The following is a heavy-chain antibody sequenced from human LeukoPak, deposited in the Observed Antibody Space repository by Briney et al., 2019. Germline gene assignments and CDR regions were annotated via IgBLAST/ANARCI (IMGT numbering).Heavy chain of an antibody. J-gene: IGHJ6*03. CDR2: IYYSGSA. Sequence: SETLSLTCIVSGGSISSSSYYWGWIRQPPGKGLEWIGSIYYSGSAYYNPSLKSRVTISVDTSKNQFFLKLSSVTAADTAVYYCAITGSYYYYMDVWGKGTTVTVSS. CDR3: AITGSYYYYMDV. CDR1: GGSISSSSYY. V-gene: IGHV4-39*01. D-gene: IGHD3-10*01.